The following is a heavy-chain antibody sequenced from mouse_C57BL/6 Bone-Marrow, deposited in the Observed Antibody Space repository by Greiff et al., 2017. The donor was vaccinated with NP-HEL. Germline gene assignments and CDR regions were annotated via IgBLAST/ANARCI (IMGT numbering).Heavy chain of an antibody. Sequence: VQLQQPGAELVMPGASVKLSCKASGYTFTSYWMHWVKQRPGQGLEWIGEIDPSDSYTNYNQKFKGKSTLTVDKSSSTAYMQLSSRTSEDSAVYYCARSGEMGLTLSWGQGTTLTVSS. CDR2: IDPSDSYT. V-gene: IGHV1-69*01. D-gene: IGHD2-2*01. CDR1: GYTFTSYW. CDR3: ARSGEMGLTLS. J-gene: IGHJ2*01.